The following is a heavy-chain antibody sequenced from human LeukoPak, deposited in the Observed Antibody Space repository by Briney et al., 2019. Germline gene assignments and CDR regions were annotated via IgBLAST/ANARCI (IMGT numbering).Heavy chain of an antibody. CDR2: ISSSSSYI. J-gene: IGHJ4*02. CDR3: ARVSSSVSKPLDY. CDR1: GFTFSSYN. V-gene: IGHV3-21*01. Sequence: GESLRLSCAASGFTFSSYNINWVRQAPGKGLEWVSSISSSSSYIYYADSVKGRFTISRDNAKNSLYLQMNSLRAEDTAVYYCARVSSSVSKPLDYWGQGTLVTVSS.